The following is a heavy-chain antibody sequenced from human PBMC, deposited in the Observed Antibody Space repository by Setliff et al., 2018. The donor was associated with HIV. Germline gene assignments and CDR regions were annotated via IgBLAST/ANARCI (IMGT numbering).Heavy chain of an antibody. D-gene: IGHD1-1*01. CDR1: GFTFSDHY. V-gene: IGHV3-11*04. Sequence: GGSLRLSCAASGFTFSDHYMSWIRQAPGKGLEWVSYISNSGSTIHYADSVKGRFSISRDNSKNTLYLQVNSLRPEDTAVYYCASARIPTGGTSTSFDYWGQGTLVTVSS. CDR2: ISNSGSTI. CDR3: ASARIPTGGTSTSFDY. J-gene: IGHJ4*02.